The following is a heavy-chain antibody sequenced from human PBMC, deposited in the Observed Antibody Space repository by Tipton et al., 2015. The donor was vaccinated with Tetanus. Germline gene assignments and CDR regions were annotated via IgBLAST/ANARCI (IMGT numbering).Heavy chain of an antibody. Sequence: RSLRLSCAASGFTFDDYAMHWVRQAPGKGLEWVSGISWNSGSIGYADSVKGRFTISRDNAKNSLYLQMNSLRAEDTALYYCAASRQWLVVGSASAPTLFPLVSW. V-gene: IGHV3-9*01. CDR1: GFTFDDYA. CDR3: AASRQWLVVGSASAPTLFPLVS. CDR2: ISWNSGSI. J-gene: IGHJ5*01. D-gene: IGHD6-19*01.